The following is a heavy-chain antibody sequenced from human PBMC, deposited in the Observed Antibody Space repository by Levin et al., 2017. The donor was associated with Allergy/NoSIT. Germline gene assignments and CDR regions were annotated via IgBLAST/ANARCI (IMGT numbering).Heavy chain of an antibody. CDR3: AKDFIVAAGRGHFDY. CDR2: IGGNGDIT. CDR1: GFSFYSYA. D-gene: IGHD5-12*01. J-gene: IGHJ4*02. Sequence: LSLTCAASGFSFYSYAMSWVRQAPGKGLEWVSHIGGNGDITYYADSVKGRFTISRDNSKNTLYMQMNSLRAEDTAVYFCAKDFIVAAGRGHFDYWGQGTLVTVSS. V-gene: IGHV3-23*01.